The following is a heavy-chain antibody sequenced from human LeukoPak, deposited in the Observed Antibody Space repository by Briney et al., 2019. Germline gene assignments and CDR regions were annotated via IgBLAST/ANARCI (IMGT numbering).Heavy chain of an antibody. J-gene: IGHJ6*03. V-gene: IGHV4-61*01. D-gene: IGHD3-16*01. Sequence: SETLSLTCTVSGGSISSSSYYWSWIRQPPGKGLEWIGYIYYSGSTNYKSSLKSRVTISVDTSKNQFSLKLSSVTAADTAVYYCARETSQKGAHYMDVWGKGTTVTISS. CDR3: ARETSQKGAHYMDV. CDR1: GGSISSSSYY. CDR2: IYYSGST.